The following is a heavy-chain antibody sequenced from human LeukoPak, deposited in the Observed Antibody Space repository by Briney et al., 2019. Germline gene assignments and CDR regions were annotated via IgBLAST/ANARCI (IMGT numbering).Heavy chain of an antibody. CDR2: INPSSGRT. CDR1: GYTFTGYY. D-gene: IGHD2-2*01. CDR3: ARGSSIHVLLYHYYYMDV. J-gene: IGHJ6*03. V-gene: IGHV1-2*02. Sequence: ASVKVSCKASGYTFTGYYMHWVRQAPGQGLEWMGWINPSSGRTNYAQNFQDRVAMTRDTSISTAYMELSSLRSDDTAVYYCARGSSIHVLLYHYYYMDVWGKGTTVAVSS.